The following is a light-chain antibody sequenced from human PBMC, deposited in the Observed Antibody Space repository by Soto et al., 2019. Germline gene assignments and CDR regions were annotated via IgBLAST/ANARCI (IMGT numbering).Light chain of an antibody. V-gene: IGKV1-5*03. CDR1: QSISSW. J-gene: IGKJ1*01. CDR3: QQYST. CDR2: KAS. Sequence: DIQMTQSPSTLSASVGDRVTITCRASQSISSWLAWYQQKPGKAPKLLIYKASSLESGVPSRFSCSGSGTEFTLTISSLQPDDFATYYCQQYSTFGQGNKVEIK.